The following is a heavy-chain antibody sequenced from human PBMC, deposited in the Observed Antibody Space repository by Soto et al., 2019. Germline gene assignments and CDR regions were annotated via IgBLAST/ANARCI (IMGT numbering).Heavy chain of an antibody. CDR2: INQDGGVA. CDR1: GFTFISSF. V-gene: IGHV3-7*03. D-gene: IGHD6-19*01. CDR3: ARYYRGSGRYFFDY. Sequence: GGSLRLSCVASGFTFISSFMGWIRQAPGKGLEWVANINQDGGVAYYVDSVEGRFTISRDNTKDSLYLQMNSLRGEDTAIYYCARYYRGSGRYFFDYWGQGTPVTVSS. J-gene: IGHJ4*02.